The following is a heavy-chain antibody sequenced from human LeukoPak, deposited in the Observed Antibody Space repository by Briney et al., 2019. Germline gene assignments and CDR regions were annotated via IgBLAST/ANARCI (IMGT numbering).Heavy chain of an antibody. CDR2: ISAYNRNT. V-gene: IGHV1-18*01. CDR3: ARVGEDIVLMLYAGGFDY. CDR1: GYTFTSYG. J-gene: IGHJ4*02. D-gene: IGHD2-8*01. Sequence: ASVXXSCEASGYTFTSYGISWVGQAHGQGVEWMGWISAYNRNTNSAHPLHRIFTIPTYPSITTAYMQLRSLRSYDTAVYFCARVGEDIVLMLYAGGFDYWGQGTLVTVSS.